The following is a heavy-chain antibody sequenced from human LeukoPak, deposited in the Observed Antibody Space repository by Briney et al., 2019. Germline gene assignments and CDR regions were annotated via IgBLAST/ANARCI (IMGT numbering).Heavy chain of an antibody. J-gene: IGHJ6*04. CDR1: GGSISSGSYY. V-gene: IGHV4-61*02. D-gene: IGHD3-10*01. Sequence: PSQTLSLTCTVSGGSISSGSYYWSWIRQPAGKGLEWIGRIYTSGSTNYNPSLKSRVTMSVDTSKNQFSLKLSSVTAADTAVYYCARLDWYGFGEQDVWGKGTTVTISS. CDR3: ARLDWYGFGEQDV. CDR2: IYTSGST.